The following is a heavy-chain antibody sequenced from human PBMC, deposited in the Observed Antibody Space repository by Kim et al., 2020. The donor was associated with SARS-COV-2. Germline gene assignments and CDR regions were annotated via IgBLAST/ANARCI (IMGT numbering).Heavy chain of an antibody. Sequence: SETLSLTCTVSGGSISSYYWSWIRQPPGKGLEWIGYIYYSGSTNYNPSLKSRVTISVDTSKNQFSLKLSSVTAADTAVYYCARHQPRCSSTSCFYFDYWGQGTLVTVSS. D-gene: IGHD2-2*01. CDR2: IYYSGST. CDR3: ARHQPRCSSTSCFYFDY. J-gene: IGHJ4*02. V-gene: IGHV4-59*08. CDR1: GGSISSYY.